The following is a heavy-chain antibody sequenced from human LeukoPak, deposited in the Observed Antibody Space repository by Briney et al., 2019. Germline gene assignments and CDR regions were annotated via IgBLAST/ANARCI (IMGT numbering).Heavy chain of an antibody. Sequence: ASVKVSCKASGYTFTSYAMHWVRQAPGQGLEWMGWINPNSGGTNYAQKFQGRVTMTRGTSISTAYMELSRLRSDDTAVYYCARSLSFGEFLKWGQGTLVTVSS. CDR1: GYTFTSYA. J-gene: IGHJ4*02. CDR3: ARSLSFGEFLK. CDR2: INPNSGGT. V-gene: IGHV1-2*02. D-gene: IGHD3-10*01.